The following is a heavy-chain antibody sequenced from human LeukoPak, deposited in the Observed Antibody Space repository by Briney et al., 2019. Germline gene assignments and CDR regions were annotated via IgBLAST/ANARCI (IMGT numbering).Heavy chain of an antibody. J-gene: IGHJ1*01. CDR1: GYTFTTSG. Sequence: GASVKVSCKASGYTFTTSGISWVRQAPGQRLEWMGWINPNSGGTNYAQKFQGRVTMTRDTSISTAYMELSRLRSDDTAVYYCARDGVGYYDSSGYYYFQHWGQGTLVTVSS. CDR2: INPNSGGT. V-gene: IGHV1-2*02. CDR3: ARDGVGYYDSSGYYYFQH. D-gene: IGHD3-22*01.